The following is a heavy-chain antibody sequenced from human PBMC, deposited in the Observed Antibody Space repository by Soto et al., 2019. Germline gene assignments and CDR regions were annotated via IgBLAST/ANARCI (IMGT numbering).Heavy chain of an antibody. V-gene: IGHV1-2*02. CDR2: INPNSGGT. CDR3: ASATFYYGSGRDGRFDF. D-gene: IGHD3-10*01. J-gene: IGHJ4*02. Sequence: ASVKVSCKASGYTFTGYYMHWVRQAPGQGLEWMGWINPNSGGTNYAQHLQGRVSMTTDTSTSTAYMDLRSLRSEDTAIFYCASATFYYGSGRDGRFDFWGQGTLVTVSS. CDR1: GYTFTGYY.